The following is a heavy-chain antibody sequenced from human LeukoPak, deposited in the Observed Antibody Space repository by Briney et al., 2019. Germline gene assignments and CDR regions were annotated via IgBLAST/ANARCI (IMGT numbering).Heavy chain of an antibody. CDR3: ARGGSWIQLWIFDY. J-gene: IGHJ4*02. CDR1: GFNFSPYA. D-gene: IGHD5-18*01. V-gene: IGHV3-30-3*01. CDR2: ISNDGTTE. Sequence: GGSLRLSCVASGFNFSPYAVHWVRQAPGKGLEWVAIISNDGTTESYTGSVKGRFTISRDNFKNTLYLQMNGLRAEDTAVYYCARGGSWIQLWIFDYWGQGTLVTVSS.